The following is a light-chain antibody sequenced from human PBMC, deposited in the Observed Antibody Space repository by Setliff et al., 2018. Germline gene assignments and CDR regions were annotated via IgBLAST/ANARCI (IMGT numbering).Light chain of an antibody. V-gene: IGLV2-14*01. CDR2: EVS. CDR3: TSYTSTARV. Sequence: QSALPQPASVSGSPGQSITISCSGTSSDVGAYDYVSWYQKHPDKAPKLMIYEVSNRPSGVSNRFSGSKSGNTASLTISGLQAEDEADYYCTSYTSTARVFGTGTKGTVL. CDR1: SSDVGAYDY. J-gene: IGLJ1*01.